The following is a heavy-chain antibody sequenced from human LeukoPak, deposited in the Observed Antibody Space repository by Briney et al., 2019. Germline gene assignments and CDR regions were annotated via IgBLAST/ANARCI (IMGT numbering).Heavy chain of an antibody. D-gene: IGHD2-2*01. CDR3: ARAGPTSTIGYCSSTSCPPGNWFDP. Sequence: SVKVSCKASGGTFSSYAISWVRQAPGQGLEWMGGIIPIFGTANYAQKFQGRVTITADESTSTAYMELSSLRSEDTAVYYCARAGPTSTIGYCSSTSCPPGNWFDPWGQGTLVTVSS. CDR2: IIPIFGTA. V-gene: IGHV1-69*13. J-gene: IGHJ5*02. CDR1: GGTFSSYA.